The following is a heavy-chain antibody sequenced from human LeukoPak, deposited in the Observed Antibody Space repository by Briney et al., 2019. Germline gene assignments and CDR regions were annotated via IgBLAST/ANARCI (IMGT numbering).Heavy chain of an antibody. D-gene: IGHD3-16*02. CDR3: ARMIGLGEVSPYFDY. Sequence: GKSLKISCKGSGYSFTTYWIAWVRQMPGKGLEWMGIIYPRDSDRYSPPFQGQVTISADKSISTAYLQWNSLKASDTAMYYCARMIGLGEVSPYFDYWGQGSLVTVSS. CDR1: GYSFTTYW. J-gene: IGHJ4*02. CDR2: IYPRDSD. V-gene: IGHV5-51*01.